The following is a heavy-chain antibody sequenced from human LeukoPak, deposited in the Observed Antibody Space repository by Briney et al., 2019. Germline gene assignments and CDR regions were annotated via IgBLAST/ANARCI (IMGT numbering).Heavy chain of an antibody. D-gene: IGHD6-19*01. CDR2: IKQDGSEK. Sequence: GGSLILSCAASGFTFSSYWMSWVRPAPGKRLEWVANIKQDGSEKYYVDSVKGRFTISRDNAKNSLYLQMNSLRAEDTAVYYCANRKWLVGNYFDYWGQGTMVTVSS. V-gene: IGHV3-7*01. J-gene: IGHJ4*03. CDR1: GFTFSSYW. CDR3: ANRKWLVGNYFDY.